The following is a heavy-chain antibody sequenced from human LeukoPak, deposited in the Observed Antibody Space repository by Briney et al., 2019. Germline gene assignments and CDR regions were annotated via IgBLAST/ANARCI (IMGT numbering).Heavy chain of an antibody. CDR2: IYTSGST. V-gene: IGHV4-4*07. CDR1: GGSISSYY. D-gene: IGHD6-19*01. Sequence: SETLSLTCTVSGGSISSYYWSWLRQRAGKGLEWIGRIYTSGSTNYNPSLKSRVTISVDKSKNQFSLKLSSVTAADTAVYYCARGLIAVAGGFDYWGQGTLVTVSS. J-gene: IGHJ4*02. CDR3: ARGLIAVAGGFDY.